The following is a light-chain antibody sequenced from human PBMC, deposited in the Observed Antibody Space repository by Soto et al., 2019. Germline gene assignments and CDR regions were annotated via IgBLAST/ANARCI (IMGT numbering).Light chain of an antibody. CDR1: NIGSKS. Sequence: SYELTQPPSVSVAPGKPAKITCGGNNIGSKSVHWYQQKSGQAPVLVIYYEIDRPSGIPERFSGSNFGNTATLTISRVEAGDEADYYCHVWDSDSDHPGFGGGTKVTVL. V-gene: IGLV3-21*04. CDR2: YEI. CDR3: HVWDSDSDHPG. J-gene: IGLJ2*01.